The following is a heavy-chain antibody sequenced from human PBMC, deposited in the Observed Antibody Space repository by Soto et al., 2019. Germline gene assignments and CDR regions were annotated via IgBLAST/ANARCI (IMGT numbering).Heavy chain of an antibody. CDR2: IYYSGST. J-gene: IGHJ4*02. V-gene: IGHV4-61*01. D-gene: IGHD6-6*01. Sequence: SETLSLTCSVSGASVRSENYYWSWIRQPPGKGLEWIGYIYYSGSTNYNPSLKSRVTISVDTSKSQFSLKLSSVTAADTAVYYCARGGSSSSDYWGQGTLVTVSS. CDR1: GASVRSENYY. CDR3: ARGGSSSSDY.